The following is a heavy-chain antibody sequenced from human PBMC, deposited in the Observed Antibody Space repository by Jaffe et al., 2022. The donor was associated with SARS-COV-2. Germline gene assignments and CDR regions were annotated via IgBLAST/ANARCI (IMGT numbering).Heavy chain of an antibody. CDR3: AKSIAVGTTDFYGMDV. Sequence: QLQLQESGPGLVKPSETLSLTCTVSGGSISSSSYFWGWVRQPPGQGLEWIGNIFYSGNTYYNPSLKSRVTLSVDTSKNQFSVKLSSVTAADTAVYYCAKSIAVGTTDFYGMDVWGQGIPVTVSS. D-gene: IGHD6-19*01. J-gene: IGHJ6*02. CDR2: IFYSGNT. CDR1: GGSISSSSYF. V-gene: IGHV4-39*01.